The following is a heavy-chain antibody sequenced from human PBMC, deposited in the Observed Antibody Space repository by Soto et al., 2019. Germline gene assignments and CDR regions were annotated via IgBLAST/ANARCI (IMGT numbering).Heavy chain of an antibody. J-gene: IGHJ4*02. D-gene: IGHD1-7*01. CDR3: AKDRNYPRDQFHY. Sequence: PGGSLRLSCAVAGFRFRDYWMSWVRQAPGKGLEWVANIKQDESDKYYVDSVKGRFTISRDNAKNALYLHMDSLRAEDTAVYYCAKDRNYPRDQFHYWGQGTLVTVSS. CDR2: IKQDESDK. CDR1: GFRFRDYW. V-gene: IGHV3-7*03.